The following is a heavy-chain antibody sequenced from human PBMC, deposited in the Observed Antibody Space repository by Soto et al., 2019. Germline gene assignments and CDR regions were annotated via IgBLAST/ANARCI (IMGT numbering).Heavy chain of an antibody. CDR1: GFTFGSYA. Sequence: QPGGSLRLSCAASGFTFGSYAIHWVRQAPGKGLEWVAVISYDGSSRYYADSVKGRFTISRDNSKNTLYLQMNSLRTEDTAVYYCAKGGKWLVDPIDYWGQGTLVTVSS. V-gene: IGHV3-30*18. D-gene: IGHD6-19*01. CDR3: AKGGKWLVDPIDY. CDR2: ISYDGSSR. J-gene: IGHJ4*02.